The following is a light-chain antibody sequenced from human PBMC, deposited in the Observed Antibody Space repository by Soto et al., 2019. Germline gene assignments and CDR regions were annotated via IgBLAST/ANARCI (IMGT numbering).Light chain of an antibody. CDR1: QTIRSW. CDR3: QHYNSYSEA. V-gene: IGKV1-5*03. J-gene: IGKJ1*01. CDR2: KAS. Sequence: DIQMTQSPSTLSGSVGDRVTITCRASQTIRSWLAWYQQKPGKAPKLLIYKASTLKSGVPSRFSGSGSGTEFTLTISSLQPDDFATSYCQHYNSYSEAFGQGTKVDIK.